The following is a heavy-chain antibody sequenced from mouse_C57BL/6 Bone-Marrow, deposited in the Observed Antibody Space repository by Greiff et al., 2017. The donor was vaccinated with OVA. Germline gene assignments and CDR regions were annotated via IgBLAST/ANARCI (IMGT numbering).Heavy chain of an antibody. CDR1: GYTFTDYN. Sequence: VQLQQSGPELVKPGASVKMSCKASGYTFTDYNMHWVKQSHGKSLEWIGYINPNNGGTSYNQTFKGKATLTVNKSSSTAYMELRSLTSEDSAVYYCATIYYDYGGFAYWGQGTLVTVSA. V-gene: IGHV1-22*01. J-gene: IGHJ3*01. D-gene: IGHD2-4*01. CDR3: ATIYYDYGGFAY. CDR2: INPNNGGT.